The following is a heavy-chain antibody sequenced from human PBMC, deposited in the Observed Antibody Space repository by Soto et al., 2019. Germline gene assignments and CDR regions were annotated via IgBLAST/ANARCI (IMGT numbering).Heavy chain of an antibody. D-gene: IGHD3-9*01. V-gene: IGHV3-23*01. CDR2: ISGGGGST. Sequence: EVQLLESGGGLVQPGGSLRLSCAASGFTFSSYAMTWVRQAPGKGLEWVSAISGGGGSTYYADSVKGRSTISRDNSKNTLNLQMNSLRAEDTAVYYCAKIAYYDIVAGPRKYSWFDPWGQGTLVTVSS. CDR3: AKIAYYDIVAGPRKYSWFDP. CDR1: GFTFSSYA. J-gene: IGHJ5*02.